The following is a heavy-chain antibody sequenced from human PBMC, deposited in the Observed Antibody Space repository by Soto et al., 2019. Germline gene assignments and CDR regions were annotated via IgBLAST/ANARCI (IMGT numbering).Heavy chain of an antibody. J-gene: IGHJ6*03. CDR1: GFAFSSYN. D-gene: IGHD3-3*01. V-gene: IGHV3-48*01. Sequence: GWSLSLSCATSGFAFSSYNMNWVLQAPGKGLEWVSYISTSGSTIHYADSVKGRFTISRDNAKKSLYLQMNSLRAEVSAVYYCARITIFGIYNYMDVWGKGTTVTVSS. CDR3: ARITIFGIYNYMDV. CDR2: ISTSGSTI.